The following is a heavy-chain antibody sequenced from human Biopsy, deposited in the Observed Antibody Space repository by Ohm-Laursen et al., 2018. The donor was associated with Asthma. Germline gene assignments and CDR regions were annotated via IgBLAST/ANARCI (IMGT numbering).Heavy chain of an antibody. CDR2: IYRNGDT. CDR3: ARGWNCGGDCYSLDS. Sequence: SQTLSLTCAVSGDSIDSGDYSWTWIRQSPGVGLEWIGYIYRNGDTYYNPTLKNRVTISIDRYKNQFSLRLRSVTAADTAVYYCARGWNCGGDCYSLDSWGQGTLVTVSS. D-gene: IGHD2-21*02. CDR1: GDSIDSGDYS. J-gene: IGHJ4*02. V-gene: IGHV4-30-2*06.